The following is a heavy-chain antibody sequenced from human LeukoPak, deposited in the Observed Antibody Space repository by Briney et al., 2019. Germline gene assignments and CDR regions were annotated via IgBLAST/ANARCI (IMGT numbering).Heavy chain of an antibody. J-gene: IGHJ4*02. CDR2: INHSGST. V-gene: IGHV4-34*01. CDR1: GGSFSGYY. Sequence: ASETLSLTCAVYGGSFSGYYWSWIRQPPGKGLEWIGEINHSGSTNYNPSLKSRVTISVDTSKNQFSLKLSSVTAADTAVYYCARGENHYFDYWGQGTLVTVSS. CDR3: ARGENHYFDY.